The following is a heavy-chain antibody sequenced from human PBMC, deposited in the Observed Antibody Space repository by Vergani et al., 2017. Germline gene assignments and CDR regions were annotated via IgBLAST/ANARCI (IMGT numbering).Heavy chain of an antibody. J-gene: IGHJ3*02. CDR1: GGSISSGSYY. Sequence: QVQLQESGPGLVKPSQTLSLTCTVSGGSISSGSYYWSWIRQPAGKGLEWIGRIYTSGSTNYNPSLKSRVTISVDTSQNQFSLKLSSVTAADTAVYYCARAGTVGDFEDACDIWGQGTMVTVS. V-gene: IGHV4-61*02. CDR2: IYTSGST. CDR3: ARAGTVGDFEDACDI. D-gene: IGHD1-14*01.